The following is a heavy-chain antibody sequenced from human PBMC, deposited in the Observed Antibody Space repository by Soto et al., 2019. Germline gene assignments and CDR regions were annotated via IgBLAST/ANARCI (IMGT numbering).Heavy chain of an antibody. V-gene: IGHV3-33*03. CDR3: ARGGYYDFWSGYYYGMDV. CDR1: GCTFSSYG. J-gene: IGHJ6*02. D-gene: IGHD3-3*01. Sequence: GGSLRLSCAASGCTFSSYGMHWVRQAPGKGLEWVAVIWYDGSNKYYADSVKGRFTISRDNAKNSLYLQMNSLRAEDTAVYYCARGGYYDFWSGYYYGMDVWGQGTTVTRLL. CDR2: IWYDGSNK.